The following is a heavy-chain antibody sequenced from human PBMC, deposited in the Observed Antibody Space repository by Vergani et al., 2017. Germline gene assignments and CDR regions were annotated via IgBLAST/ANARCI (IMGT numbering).Heavy chain of an antibody. D-gene: IGHD2-2*02. CDR2: VDPEDGET. J-gene: IGHJ4*02. CDR1: GYTFTDYY. Sequence: EVQLVQSGAEVKKPGATVKISCKVSGYTFTDYYMHWVQQAPGKGLEWMGLVDPEDGETIYAEKFQGRVTITADTSTDTAYMELSSLRSEDTAVYYCARRVGYCSSTSCYSGGAFDYWGQGTLVTVSS. V-gene: IGHV1-69-2*01. CDR3: ARRVGYCSSTSCYSGGAFDY.